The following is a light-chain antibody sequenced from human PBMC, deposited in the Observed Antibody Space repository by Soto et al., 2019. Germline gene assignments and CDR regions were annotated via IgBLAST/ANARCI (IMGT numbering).Light chain of an antibody. V-gene: IGKV3-20*01. Sequence: EIVLTQSPGTLSLSPGERATLSCRSSQTISSSYVAWYQQEAGQAPRLLIYGAISRATGIPDRFSGSGSGTDFTLTISRLEPEDFAVYYCQQYGTSKTFGQGTKVDIK. CDR2: GAI. CDR3: QQYGTSKT. CDR1: QTISSSY. J-gene: IGKJ1*01.